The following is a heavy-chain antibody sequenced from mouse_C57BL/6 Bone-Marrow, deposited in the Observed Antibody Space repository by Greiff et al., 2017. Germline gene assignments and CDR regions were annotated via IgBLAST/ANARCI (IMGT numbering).Heavy chain of an antibody. CDR2: ISSGSSTI. CDR1: GFTFSDYG. CDR3: ARMRLRRDWYFDV. D-gene: IGHD2-4*01. Sequence: DVHLVESGGGLVKPGGSLELSCAASGFTFSDYGMHWVRQAPEKGLEWVAYISSGSSTIYYADTVKGRFTISRDNAKNTLFLQMTSLRSEDTAMYYCARMRLRRDWYFDVGGTGTTVTVSS. J-gene: IGHJ1*03. V-gene: IGHV5-17*01.